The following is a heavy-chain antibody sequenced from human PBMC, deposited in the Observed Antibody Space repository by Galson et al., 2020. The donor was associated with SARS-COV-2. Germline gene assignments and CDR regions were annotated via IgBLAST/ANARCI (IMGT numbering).Heavy chain of an antibody. CDR1: GFTFSSYG. CDR2: ISYDGSNK. J-gene: IGHJ4*02. Sequence: GGSLRLSCAASGFTFSSYGMHWVRQAPGKGLEWVAVISYDGSNKYYADSVKGRFTISRDNSKNTLYLQMNSLRAEDTAVYYCAKDGEVYDILTGYIYWGQGTLVTVSS. CDR3: AKDGEVYDILTGYIY. V-gene: IGHV3-30*18. D-gene: IGHD3-9*01.